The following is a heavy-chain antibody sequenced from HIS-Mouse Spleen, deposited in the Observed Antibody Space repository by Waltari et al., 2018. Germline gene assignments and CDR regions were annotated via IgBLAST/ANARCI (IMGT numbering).Heavy chain of an antibody. Sequence: QLQLQESGPGLVKPSETLSLTCTVSGGSISSSSYYWGWIRQPPGKGLEWIGMIYYRGATTNNPSLKSRVTISVDTSKKQFSLKLSSVTAADTAVYYCAREIPYSSSWYDWYFDLWGRGTLVTVSS. J-gene: IGHJ2*01. CDR3: AREIPYSSSWYDWYFDL. CDR1: GGSISSSSYY. D-gene: IGHD6-13*01. V-gene: IGHV4-39*07. CDR2: IYYRGAT.